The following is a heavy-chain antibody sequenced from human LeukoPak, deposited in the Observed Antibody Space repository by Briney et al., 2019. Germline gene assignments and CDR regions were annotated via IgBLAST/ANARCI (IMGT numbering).Heavy chain of an antibody. CDR2: VTHGGAT. D-gene: IGHD2-2*01. J-gene: IGHJ4*02. V-gene: IGHV4-34*01. CDR1: GVSLNNYL. CDR3: ARGGFDYAFSWAYFDY. Sequence: PSETLSLTCAVSGVSLNNYLWSCVRQAPGKGLEWIGEVTHGGATTYNPSLKSRVTISVDTSKNHFSLSLTSVTAADAAVYFCARGGFDYAFSWAYFDYWGQGILVTVSS.